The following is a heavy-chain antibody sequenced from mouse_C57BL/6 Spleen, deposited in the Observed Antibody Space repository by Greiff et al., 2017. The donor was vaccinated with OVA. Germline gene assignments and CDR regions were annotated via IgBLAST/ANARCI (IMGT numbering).Heavy chain of an antibody. CDR2: IDPSDSET. CDR3: ARFSNYGFFDY. D-gene: IGHD2-5*01. Sequence: VQLQQPGAELVRPGSSVKLSCKASGYTFTSYWMHWVKQRPIQGLEWIGNIDPSDSETHYNQKFKDKATLTVDKSSSTAYMQLSSLTSEDSAVYYCARFSNYGFFDYWGQGTTLTVSS. CDR1: GYTFTSYW. V-gene: IGHV1-52*01. J-gene: IGHJ2*01.